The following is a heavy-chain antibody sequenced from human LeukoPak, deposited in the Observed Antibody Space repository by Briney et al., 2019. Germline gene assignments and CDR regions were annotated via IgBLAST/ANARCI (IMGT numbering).Heavy chain of an antibody. CDR3: AREGCSGGSCYSTYWFDP. CDR2: INPSGGST. V-gene: IGHV1-46*01. J-gene: IGHJ5*02. Sequence: ASVKVSCKASGYTFTSYYMHWVRQAPGQGLEWMGIINPSGGSTSYAQKFQGRVTMTRDTSTSTVYMGLSSLRSEDTAVYYCAREGCSGGSCYSTYWFDPWGQGTLVTVSS. CDR1: GYTFTSYY. D-gene: IGHD2-15*01.